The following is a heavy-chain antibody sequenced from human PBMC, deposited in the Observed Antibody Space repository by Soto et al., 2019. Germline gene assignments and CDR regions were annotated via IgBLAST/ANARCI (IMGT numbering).Heavy chain of an antibody. Sequence: PGGSLRLSCEASGLSFSSFAMNWVRQAPGRGLEWVSYISDDGASIYYADSLKGRFTISRDNAKNSLSLQMNNLRAEDTAVYYCARENSVQAWLHHFDHWGLGTLVTVSS. J-gene: IGHJ4*02. CDR2: ISDDGASI. V-gene: IGHV3-48*03. CDR1: GLSFSSFA. D-gene: IGHD5-18*01. CDR3: ARENSVQAWLHHFDH.